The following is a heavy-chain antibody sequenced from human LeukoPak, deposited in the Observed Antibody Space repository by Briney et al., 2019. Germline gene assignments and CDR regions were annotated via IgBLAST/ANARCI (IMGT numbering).Heavy chain of an antibody. J-gene: IGHJ1*01. CDR2: INAGNGNT. CDR1: GYTFTSYA. CDR3: ARGPVGNQGYFQH. V-gene: IGHV1-3*01. D-gene: IGHD1-14*01. Sequence: EASVKVSCKASGYTFTSYAMRWVRQAPGQRLEWMGWINAGNGNTKYSQKFQGRVTITTDTSTSTAYLELRSLRSEDTAVYYCARGPVGNQGYFQHWGQGTLVTVSS.